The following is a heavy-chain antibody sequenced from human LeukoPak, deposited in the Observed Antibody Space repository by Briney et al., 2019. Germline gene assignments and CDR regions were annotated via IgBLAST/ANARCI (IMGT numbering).Heavy chain of an antibody. V-gene: IGHV4-61*02. CDR2: IYTSGST. D-gene: IGHD4-17*01. CDR1: GGSISSGSYY. Sequence: SQTLSFTCTVSGGSISSGSYYWSWIRHPAGKGLEWIGRIYTSGSTNYNPSLKSRVTISVDTSKNQFSLKLSSVTAADTAVYYCARAVLLTTVTTPTSYYFDYWGQGTLVTVSS. CDR3: ARAVLLTTVTTPTSYYFDY. J-gene: IGHJ4*02.